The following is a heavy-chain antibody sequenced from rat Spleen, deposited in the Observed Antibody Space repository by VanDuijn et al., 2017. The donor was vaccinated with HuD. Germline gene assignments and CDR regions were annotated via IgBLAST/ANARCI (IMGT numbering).Heavy chain of an antibody. V-gene: IGHV2-72*01. J-gene: IGHJ3*01. CDR2: MWSGGGT. CDR3: ARLEGITSDWFAY. CDR1: GFSLTSFH. Sequence: QVQLKESGPGLVQPSQTLSLTCTVSGFSLTSFHVSWVRQPPGKSLVWMGTMWSGGGTSYNSAVQSRLSISRDTSKSKVFLKMNSLQPEDTGTYYCARLEGITSDWFAYWGQGTLVTVSS. D-gene: IGHD1-4*01.